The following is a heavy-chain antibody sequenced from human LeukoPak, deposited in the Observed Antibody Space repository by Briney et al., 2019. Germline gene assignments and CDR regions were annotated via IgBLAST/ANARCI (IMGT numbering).Heavy chain of an antibody. CDR1: GGSFSGYY. CDR2: INHSGST. J-gene: IGHJ4*02. Sequence: SETLSLTCAVYGGSFSGYYWSWIRQPPGKGLEWIGEINHSGSTNYNPSLKSRVTISVDTSKNQFSLKLSSVTAADTAVYYCARANPLRYFDWLPDYWGQGTLVTVSS. D-gene: IGHD3-9*01. CDR3: ARANPLRYFDWLPDY. V-gene: IGHV4-34*01.